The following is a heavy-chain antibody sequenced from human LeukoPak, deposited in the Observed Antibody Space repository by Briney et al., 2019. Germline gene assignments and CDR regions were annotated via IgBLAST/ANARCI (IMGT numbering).Heavy chain of an antibody. CDR3: ATLEQQLVRDNWFDP. CDR2: IIPIFGTA. J-gene: IGHJ5*02. V-gene: IGHV1-69*13. Sequence: SVKVSCEASGGTFSSYAISWVRQVPGQGLEWMGGIIPIFGTANYAQKFQGRVTITADESTSTAYMELSSLRSEDTAVYYCATLEQQLVRDNWFDPWGQGTLVTVSS. D-gene: IGHD6-13*01. CDR1: GGTFSSYA.